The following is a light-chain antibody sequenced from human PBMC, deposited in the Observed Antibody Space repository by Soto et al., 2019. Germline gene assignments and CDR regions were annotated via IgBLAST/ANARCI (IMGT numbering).Light chain of an antibody. CDR3: QQYRSWPRT. V-gene: IGKV3-15*01. CDR2: GAS. CDR1: QSVRGN. J-gene: IGKJ1*01. Sequence: EIVLTQSPATLSLSPGERATRSCRASQSVRGNLAWYQQKPGQAPRLLIYGASTRATDMPGTFSGRGSGTEFTLTITSLRPEDFGVYYCQQYRSWPRTFGQGTKVDIK.